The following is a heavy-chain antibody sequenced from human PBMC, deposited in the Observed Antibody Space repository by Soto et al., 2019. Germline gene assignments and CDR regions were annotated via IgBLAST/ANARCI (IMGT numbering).Heavy chain of an antibody. Sequence: EVQLLESGGGLVQPGGSLILSCAASGFTFSSYAMSWVRQAPGKGLEWVSAISGSGGSTYYADSVKGRFTISRDNSKNTLYLQMNSLRAEDTAVYYCAKGDCSGGSCISRDYWGQGTLVTVSS. J-gene: IGHJ4*02. CDR2: ISGSGGST. D-gene: IGHD2-15*01. CDR3: AKGDCSGGSCISRDY. V-gene: IGHV3-23*01. CDR1: GFTFSSYA.